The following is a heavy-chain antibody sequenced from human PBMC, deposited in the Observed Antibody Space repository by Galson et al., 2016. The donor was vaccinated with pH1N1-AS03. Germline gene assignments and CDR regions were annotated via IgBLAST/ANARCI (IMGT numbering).Heavy chain of an antibody. CDR2: VYSPGRS. CDR3: ARMTYNDFLDS. D-gene: IGHD1-14*01. CDR1: GVSISRYH. Sequence: LSLTCTVSGVSISRYHWSWIRQPPGKGLEWIGHVYSPGRSKYNPSLKSRVTLSLDTTTNQFSLKMTSVTPADTAIYYCARMTYNDFLDSWGQGRPVTVSS. V-gene: IGHV4-59*01. J-gene: IGHJ4*02.